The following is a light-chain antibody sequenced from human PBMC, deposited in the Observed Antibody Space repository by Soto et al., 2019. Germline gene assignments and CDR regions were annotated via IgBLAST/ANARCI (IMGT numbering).Light chain of an antibody. J-gene: IGLJ1*01. V-gene: IGLV2-14*03. CDR1: GSDVGGYNY. CDR3: TSWTTNNIPYV. CDR2: EVT. Sequence: QSVLTQPASVSGSPGQSISLSCTGSGSDVGGYNYVSWYQQHPGEAPKLLIYEVTHRPSGVSDRFSGSKSGSTASLTISGLQTDDEADYYCTSWTTNNIPYVFGTGTKVTVL.